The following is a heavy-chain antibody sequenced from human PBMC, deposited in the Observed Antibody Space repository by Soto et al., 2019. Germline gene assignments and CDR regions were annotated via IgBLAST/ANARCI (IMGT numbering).Heavy chain of an antibody. V-gene: IGHV3-23*01. Sequence: EVQLLESGGGLVQPGGSLRLSCAASGFTFSSYAMSWVRQAPGKGLEWVSVISGSGDSTYYADSVKGRFTISRDNSKNTLYVQMNSLRAEDTAVDYCARRSSGWYFDYWGQGTLVTVSS. D-gene: IGHD6-19*01. J-gene: IGHJ4*02. CDR3: ARRSSGWYFDY. CDR1: GFTFSSYA. CDR2: ISGSGDST.